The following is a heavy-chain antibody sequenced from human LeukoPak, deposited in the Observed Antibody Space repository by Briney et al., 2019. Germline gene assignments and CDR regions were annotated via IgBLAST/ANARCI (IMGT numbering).Heavy chain of an antibody. Sequence: SETLSLTCAVYGGSFSGYYWSWIRQPPGKGLEWIGEINHSGSTNYNPSLKSRVTISVDTSKNQFSLKLSSVTAADTAVYYCARQTYYYGSGSYYKSWGQGTLVTVSS. CDR1: GGSFSGYY. CDR3: ARQTYYYGSGSYYKS. CDR2: INHSGST. D-gene: IGHD3-10*01. V-gene: IGHV4-34*01. J-gene: IGHJ5*02.